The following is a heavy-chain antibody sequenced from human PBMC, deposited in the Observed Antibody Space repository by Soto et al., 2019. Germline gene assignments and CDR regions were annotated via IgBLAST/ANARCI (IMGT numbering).Heavy chain of an antibody. CDR1: GYSFTSYW. CDR3: ARGGMGRIAAADWFDP. CDR2: IDPSDTST. V-gene: IGHV5-10-1*03. D-gene: IGHD6-13*01. J-gene: IGHJ5*02. Sequence: EVQLVQSGAEVKKPGASLRISCKGSGYSFTSYWISWVRQMPGKGLEWMGRIDPSDTSTDYSPSFQGHVTISADKSISTAYLQWSSLKASDTAMYYCARGGMGRIAAADWFDPWGQGTLVTVSS.